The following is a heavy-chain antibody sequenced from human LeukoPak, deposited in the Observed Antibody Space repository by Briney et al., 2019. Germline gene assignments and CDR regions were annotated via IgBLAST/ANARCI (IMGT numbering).Heavy chain of an antibody. V-gene: IGHV1-8*03. CDR1: GYTFTSYD. D-gene: IGHD3-22*01. Sequence: GASVKVSCKASGYTFTSYDINWVRQATGQGLEWMGWMNPNSGNTGYAQKFQGRVTITRNTSISTAYMELSSLRSEDTAVYYCARDMYYYDSSGYFSPDYWGQGTLVTVSS. J-gene: IGHJ4*02. CDR2: MNPNSGNT. CDR3: ARDMYYYDSSGYFSPDY.